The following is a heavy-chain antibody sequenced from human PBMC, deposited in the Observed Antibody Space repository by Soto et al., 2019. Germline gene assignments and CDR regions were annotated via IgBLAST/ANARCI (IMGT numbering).Heavy chain of an antibody. V-gene: IGHV4-39*07. CDR3: ARGSPRPGAHHYAMDV. CDR2: VYYDGTT. CDR1: GGSISSSTFY. Sequence: PSETLSLTCTVSGGSISSSTFYWGWIRQPPGKGLEWIGSVYYDGTTYYNPSLKSRVTISVDTSKNQLSLKLSSVTAADTAVYYCARGSPRPGAHHYAMDVWGQGTTVTAP. D-gene: IGHD1-1*01. J-gene: IGHJ6*02.